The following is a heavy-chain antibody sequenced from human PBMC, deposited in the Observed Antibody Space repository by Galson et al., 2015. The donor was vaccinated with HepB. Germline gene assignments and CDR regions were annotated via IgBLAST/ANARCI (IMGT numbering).Heavy chain of an antibody. V-gene: IGHV3-15*01. J-gene: IGHJ5*02. D-gene: IGHD2-15*01. CDR3: TTEGGSGYCSGGSCSEHWFDP. CDR2: IKSKTDGGTT. Sequence: SLRLSCAASGFTFSNAWMSWVRQAPGKGLEWVGRIKSKTDGGTTDYAAPVKGRFTISRDDSKNTLYLQMNSLKTEDTAVYYCTTEGGSGYCSGGSCSEHWFDPWGQGTLVTVSS. CDR1: GFTFSNAW.